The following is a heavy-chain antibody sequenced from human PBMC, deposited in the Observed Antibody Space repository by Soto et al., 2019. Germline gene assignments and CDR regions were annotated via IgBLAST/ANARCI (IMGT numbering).Heavy chain of an antibody. CDR2: ISYDGSNK. J-gene: IGHJ4*02. Sequence: QVQLVESGGGVVQPGRSLRLSCAASGFTFSSYAMHWVRQAPGKGLEWVAVISYDGSNKYYADSVKGRFTISRDNSKNTLYLAMNSLRAEDTAVYYCARSSGYHFDYWGQGTLVTVSS. CDR1: GFTFSSYA. CDR3: ARSSGYHFDY. V-gene: IGHV3-30-3*01. D-gene: IGHD3-22*01.